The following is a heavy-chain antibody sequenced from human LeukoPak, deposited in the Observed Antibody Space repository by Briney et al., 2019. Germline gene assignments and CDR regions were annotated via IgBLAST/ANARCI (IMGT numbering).Heavy chain of an antibody. V-gene: IGHV3-21*01. D-gene: IGHD6-13*01. CDR2: ISSSSSYI. CDR3: ARDRSSSSWYVPFDY. J-gene: IGHJ4*02. Sequence: GGSLRLSCAASGFTFSSYSMNWVRQAPGKGLEWVSSISSSSSYIYYADSVRGRFTISRDNAKNSLYPQMNSLRAEDTAVYYCARDRSSSSWYVPFDYWGQGTLVTVSS. CDR1: GFTFSSYS.